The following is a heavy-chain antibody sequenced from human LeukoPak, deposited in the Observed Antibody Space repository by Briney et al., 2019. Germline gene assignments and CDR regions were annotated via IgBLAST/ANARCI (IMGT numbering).Heavy chain of an antibody. CDR1: GFTFSSYS. Sequence: PGGSLRLSCEASGFTFSSYSMNWVRQAPGKGLEWVSYISSSGSTKYYADSVKGRFTISRDNAKNSLYLQMNSLRAEDTAVYYCTRDRGSGTYLDYWGQGTLVTVSS. V-gene: IGHV3-48*01. CDR3: TRDRGSGTYLDY. CDR2: ISSSGSTK. J-gene: IGHJ4*02. D-gene: IGHD1-26*01.